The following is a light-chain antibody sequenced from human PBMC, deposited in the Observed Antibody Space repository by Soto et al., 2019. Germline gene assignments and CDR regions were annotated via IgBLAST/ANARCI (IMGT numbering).Light chain of an antibody. CDR3: QQSYSTLDT. V-gene: IGKV1-39*01. CDR1: QRISSY. J-gene: IGKJ2*01. Sequence: DIQMTQSPSSLSASVGDRVTITCRASQRISSYLNWYQQKPGKAPKLLIYAASSLQSGVPSRFSGRGSGTDFTLTISSLQPEDFATYYCQQSYSTLDTFGQGTKLEIK. CDR2: AAS.